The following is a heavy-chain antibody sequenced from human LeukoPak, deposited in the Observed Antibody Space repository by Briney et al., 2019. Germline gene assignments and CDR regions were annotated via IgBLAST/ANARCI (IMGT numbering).Heavy chain of an antibody. J-gene: IGHJ4*02. Sequence: GGSLRLSCAASGFTFNTYWMSWVRQAPGKGLEWVAQIKSDGREEYYADSVRGRFTISRDNAKSSLYLQMNSLRDEDTAVYYCARERYASGGIDCWGQGTLVTVSS. CDR2: IKSDGREE. D-gene: IGHD3-16*01. CDR1: GFTFNTYW. CDR3: ARERYASGGIDC. V-gene: IGHV3-7*04.